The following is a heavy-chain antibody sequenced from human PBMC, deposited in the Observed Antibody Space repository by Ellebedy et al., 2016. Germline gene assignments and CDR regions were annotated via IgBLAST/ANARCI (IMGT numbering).Heavy chain of an antibody. D-gene: IGHD3-10*01. V-gene: IGHV4-34*10. J-gene: IGHJ6*02. Sequence: SETLSLTCAVYGGSFSGYYWSWIRQPPGKGLEWIGEINHSGSTNYNPSLKSRVTMTSDTSTTTFYMELSSLRSEDTAVYYCARALYGSGSYYLPDYQYRAMDVWGQGTTVTVAS. CDR3: ARALYGSGSYYLPDYQYRAMDV. CDR2: INHSGST. CDR1: GGSFSGYY.